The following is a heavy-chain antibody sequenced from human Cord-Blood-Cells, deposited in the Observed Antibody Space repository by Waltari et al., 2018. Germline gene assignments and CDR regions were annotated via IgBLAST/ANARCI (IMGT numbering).Heavy chain of an antibody. CDR1: GFTFSSYD. J-gene: IGHJ4*02. CDR2: IGTAXXX. CDR3: ARAGHHGDYFDY. V-gene: IGHV3-13*01. D-gene: IGHD4-17*01. Sequence: EVQLVESGGGLVQPGGSLRLSCAASGFTFSSYDMHWVRQDTVKXLVXVSAIGTAXXXXXXXXXXXXXXXXXXXXXXSLYLQMNSLRAGDTAVYYCARAGHHGDYFDYWGQGTLVTVSS.